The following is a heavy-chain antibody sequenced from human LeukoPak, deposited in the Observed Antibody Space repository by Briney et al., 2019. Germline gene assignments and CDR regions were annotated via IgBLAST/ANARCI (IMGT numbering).Heavy chain of an antibody. CDR3: STDSGRSYFYFDF. Sequence: TSVKVSCKISGFGLSVLSIHWMRQAPGKGLEWVGGIRPETGEPIFAQKFRGRVTITEDTFTDTGYLELRGLTSEDTAVYYCSTDSGRSYFYFDFWGQGTLVTVSS. D-gene: IGHD3-10*01. V-gene: IGHV1-24*01. J-gene: IGHJ4*02. CDR1: GFGLSVLS. CDR2: IRPETGEP.